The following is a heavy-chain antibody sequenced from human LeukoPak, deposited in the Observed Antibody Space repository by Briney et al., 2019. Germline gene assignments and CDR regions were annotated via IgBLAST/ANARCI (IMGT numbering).Heavy chain of an antibody. CDR3: ARGNILTGYTY. CDR2: IGSAGGT. Sequence: GGSLRLSCVASGFTFSSYDMHWVRHATGEGLEWVSAIGSAGGTYYPGSVKGRFTISRENAKNSLYLQMNSLRAGDTAVYYCARGNILTGYTYWGQGTLVTVSS. J-gene: IGHJ4*02. D-gene: IGHD3-9*01. V-gene: IGHV3-13*01. CDR1: GFTFSSYD.